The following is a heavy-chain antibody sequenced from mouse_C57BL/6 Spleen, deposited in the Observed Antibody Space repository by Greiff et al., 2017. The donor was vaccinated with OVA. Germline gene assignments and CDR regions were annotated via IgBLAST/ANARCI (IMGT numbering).Heavy chain of an antibody. J-gene: IGHJ2*01. CDR2: INPSTGGT. D-gene: IGHD2-5*01. Sequence: EVQLQQSGPELVKPGASVKISCKASGYSFTGYYMNWVKQSPEKSLEWIGEINPSTGGTTYNQKFKAKATLTVDKSSSTAYMQLKSLTSEDSAVYYCARSDSNPGNYFDYWGQGTTLTVSS. V-gene: IGHV1-42*01. CDR1: GYSFTGYY. CDR3: ARSDSNPGNYFDY.